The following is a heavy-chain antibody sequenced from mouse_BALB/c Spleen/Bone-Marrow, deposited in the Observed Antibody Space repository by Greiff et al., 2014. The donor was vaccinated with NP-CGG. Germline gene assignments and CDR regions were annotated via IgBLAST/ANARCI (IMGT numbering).Heavy chain of an antibody. Sequence: VQLQESGAELVRPGSSVKISCESSGYVFSTYWINWVKQGPGQGLEWIGQIYPGDGDTDYNGKFKDKATLTADKSSNTAYMQLISLTSEDSAVYFCARGGISVDYWGQGTTLTVSS. CDR3: ARGGISVDY. CDR2: IYPGDGDT. CDR1: GYVFSTYW. V-gene: IGHV1-80*01. J-gene: IGHJ2*01.